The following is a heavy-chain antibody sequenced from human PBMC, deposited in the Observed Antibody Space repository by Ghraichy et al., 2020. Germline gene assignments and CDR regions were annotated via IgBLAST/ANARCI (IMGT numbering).Heavy chain of an antibody. D-gene: IGHD5-24*01. CDR2: IYYSGST. J-gene: IGHJ5*02. CDR3: ARDHRGDGYNWVWFDP. V-gene: IGHV4-59*01. Sequence: SETLSLTCTVSGGSISSYYWSWIRQPPGKGLEWIGYIYYSGSTNYNPSLKSRVTISVDTSKNQFSLKLSSVTAADTAVYYCARDHRGDGYNWVWFDPWGQGTLVTVSS. CDR1: GGSISSYY.